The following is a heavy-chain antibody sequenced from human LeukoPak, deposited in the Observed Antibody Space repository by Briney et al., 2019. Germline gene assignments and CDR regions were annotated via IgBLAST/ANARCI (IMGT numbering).Heavy chain of an antibody. J-gene: IGHJ3*02. D-gene: IGHD2-21*02. CDR3: AKDLVSSVVVTANAFDI. CDR2: ISYDGSNK. CDR1: GFTFSSYG. Sequence: GRSLRLSCAASGFTFSSYGMHWVRQAPGKGLEWVAVISYDGSNKCYADSVKGRFTISRDNSKNTLYLQMNSLRAEDTAVYYCAKDLVSSVVVTANAFDIWGQGTMVTVSS. V-gene: IGHV3-30*18.